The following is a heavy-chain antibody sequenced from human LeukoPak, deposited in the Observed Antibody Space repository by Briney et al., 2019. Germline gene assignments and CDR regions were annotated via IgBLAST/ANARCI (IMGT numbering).Heavy chain of an antibody. Sequence: GGSLRLSCAASGFTFSSYSMNWVRQAPGKGLEWVAVISYDGSNEYYADSVKGRFTISRDNSKNTLYLQMNSLRAEDTAVYYCAKSGYRSSWHLHFDYWGQGTLVTVSS. D-gene: IGHD6-13*01. CDR1: GFTFSSYS. CDR2: ISYDGSNE. CDR3: AKSGYRSSWHLHFDY. J-gene: IGHJ4*02. V-gene: IGHV3-30*18.